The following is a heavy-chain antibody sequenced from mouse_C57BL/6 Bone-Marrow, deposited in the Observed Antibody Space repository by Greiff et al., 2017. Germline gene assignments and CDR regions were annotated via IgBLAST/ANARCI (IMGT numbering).Heavy chain of an antibody. Sequence: VQLQQPGAELVMPGASVKLSCKASGYTFTSYWMHWVKQRPGQGLEWIGEIDPSDSYTNYHQKFKGKSTLTVYKSSSTAYMQLSSLTSEDSAVYYCARERGFITTVVVPFDYWGQGTTLTVSS. CDR2: IDPSDSYT. V-gene: IGHV1-69*01. D-gene: IGHD1-1*01. CDR3: ARERGFITTVVVPFDY. CDR1: GYTFTSYW. J-gene: IGHJ2*01.